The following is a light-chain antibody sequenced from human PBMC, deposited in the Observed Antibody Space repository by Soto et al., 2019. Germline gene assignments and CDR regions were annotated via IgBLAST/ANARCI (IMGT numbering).Light chain of an antibody. CDR1: SSDVGAYNY. CDR2: DIT. V-gene: IGLV2-14*01. Sequence: QSALTQPASVSGSPGQSITISCTGTSSDVGAYNYVSWYQQHPGKAPKLMIYDITNRPSGVSNRFSGSKSGSTASLTISGLQAEYEADYYCSSYTSSSTLYVFGTGTKLTVL. CDR3: SSYTSSSTLYV. J-gene: IGLJ1*01.